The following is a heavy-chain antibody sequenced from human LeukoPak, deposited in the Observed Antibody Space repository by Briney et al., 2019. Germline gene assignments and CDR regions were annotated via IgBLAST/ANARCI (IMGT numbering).Heavy chain of an antibody. J-gene: IGHJ5*02. D-gene: IGHD2-2*01. V-gene: IGHV1-2*02. CDR2: ISPNNGGT. CDR1: GYTFTGYY. CDR3: ARGPFMPNPWFDP. Sequence: ASVKVSCKASGYTFTGYYMHWVRQAPGQGLEWMGWISPNNGGTNYAQKLQGRVTITRDTSIGTAYMELSRLSSDDTAVYYCARGPFMPNPWFDPWSQGTLVTVSS.